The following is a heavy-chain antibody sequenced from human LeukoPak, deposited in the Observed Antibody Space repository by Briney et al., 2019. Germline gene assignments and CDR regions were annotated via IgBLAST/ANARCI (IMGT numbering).Heavy chain of an antibody. J-gene: IGHJ5*02. CDR1: GYTLNELS. CDR3: ATTPQVRFEAESFDP. V-gene: IGHV1-24*01. CDR2: FDPEDGET. Sequence: ASVKVSCKVSGYTLNELSMHWVRQAPGKGLEWMGGFDPEDGETIYAQKFQGRVTMTEDTSTDTAYMELSSLRSEDTAVYYCATTPQVRFEAESFDPWGQGTLVTVSS. D-gene: IGHD3-3*01.